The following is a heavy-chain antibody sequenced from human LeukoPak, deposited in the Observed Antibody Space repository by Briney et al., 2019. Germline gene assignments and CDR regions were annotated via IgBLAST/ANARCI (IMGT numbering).Heavy chain of an antibody. CDR3: ATGGGFFYSH. Sequence: RTGGSLRLSCAASGFTFSSYAMSWVRQAPGKGLEWVSAISGSGGSTYYADSVKGRFTISRDNSKNTLYLQMNSPRAEDTAIYFCATGGGFFYSHWGQGTLVTVSS. D-gene: IGHD2-8*02. CDR2: ISGSGGST. CDR1: GFTFSSYA. J-gene: IGHJ1*01. V-gene: IGHV3-23*01.